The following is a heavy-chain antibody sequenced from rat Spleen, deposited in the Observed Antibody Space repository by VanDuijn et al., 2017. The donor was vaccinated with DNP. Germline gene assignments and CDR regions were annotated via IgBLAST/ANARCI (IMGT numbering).Heavy chain of an antibody. CDR3: ARQNIVRDWFFDF. CDR1: GYSITSSY. CDR2: ITYSGDT. V-gene: IGHV3-1*01. Sequence: EVQLQESGPGLVKPSQSLSLTCSVTGYSITSSYRWSWIRKFPGNKMEWVGHITYSGDTSYNPSLRSRISITRDTSKNQFFLHLNSVTTEDTATYYCARQNIVRDWFFDFWGPGTMVTVSS. D-gene: IGHD4-3*01. J-gene: IGHJ1*01.